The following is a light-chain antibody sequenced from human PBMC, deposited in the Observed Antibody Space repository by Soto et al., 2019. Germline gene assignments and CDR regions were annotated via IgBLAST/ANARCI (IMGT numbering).Light chain of an antibody. CDR1: QSVSSY. Sequence: EIVLTQSPSTLSLSPGERATLSCRASQSVSSYLAWYQQKPGQAPRLLIYDASNRATGIPARFSGSGSGTDFTLTISSLEPGDFAVYYCQHFGGTTFTFGHGTRLEIK. V-gene: IGKV3-11*01. CDR3: QHFGGTTFT. J-gene: IGKJ5*01. CDR2: DAS.